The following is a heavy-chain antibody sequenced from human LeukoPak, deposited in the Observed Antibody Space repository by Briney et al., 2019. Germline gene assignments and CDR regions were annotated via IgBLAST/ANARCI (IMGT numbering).Heavy chain of an antibody. CDR3: ARNDYDFWSGYTLGFDY. J-gene: IGHJ4*02. CDR2: IYTSGST. D-gene: IGHD3-3*01. Sequence: SETLSLTCTVSGGSISSYYWSWIRQPAGKGLEWIGRIYTSGSTNYNPSLKSRVTISVVKSKNQFSLKLSSVTAADTAVYYCARNDYDFWSGYTLGFDYWGQGTLVTVSS. CDR1: GGSISSYY. V-gene: IGHV4-4*07.